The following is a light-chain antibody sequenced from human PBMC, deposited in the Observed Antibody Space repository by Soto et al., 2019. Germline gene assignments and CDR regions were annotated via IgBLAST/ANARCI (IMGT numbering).Light chain of an antibody. CDR2: AAS. Sequence: IQLTKFPSPSPASLGARSTFTCRAIRDLTIFLAWFQQKPGKVPKRLIYAASSLQNGVPSRFSGSGSGTEFTLTISSLQPEDFATYYCVQHRSYPWTFGQGTKVEIK. J-gene: IGKJ1*01. CDR3: VQHRSYPWT. CDR1: RDLTIF. V-gene: IGKV1-17*03.